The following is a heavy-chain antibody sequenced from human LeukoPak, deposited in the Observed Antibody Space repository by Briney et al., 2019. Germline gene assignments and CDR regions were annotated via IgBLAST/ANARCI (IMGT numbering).Heavy chain of an antibody. CDR2: IYYSGST. V-gene: IGHV4-31*03. J-gene: IGHJ3*02. CDR1: GGSISSGGYY. CDR3: AREQRYCSSTSCHPNAFDI. Sequence: KPSQTLSLTCTVSGGSISSGGYYWSWIRQHPGQGLEWIGYIYYSGSTYYNPSLKSRVTISVDTSKNQFSLKLSSVTAADTAVYYCAREQRYCSSTSCHPNAFDIWGQGTMVTVS. D-gene: IGHD2-2*01.